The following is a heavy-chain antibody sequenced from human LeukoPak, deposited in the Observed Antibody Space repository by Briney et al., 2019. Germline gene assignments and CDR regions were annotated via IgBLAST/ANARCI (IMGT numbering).Heavy chain of an antibody. CDR1: GFTFSSYR. CDR2: ISSSSSYI. Sequence: GGSLRLSCAASGFTFSSYRMNWVRQAPGKGLEWVSSISSSSSYIYYADSVKGRFTISRDNAKNSLYLQMNSLRAEDTAVYYCASRPEYNWNDGSFDYWGQGTLVTVSS. D-gene: IGHD1-1*01. V-gene: IGHV3-21*01. J-gene: IGHJ4*02. CDR3: ASRPEYNWNDGSFDY.